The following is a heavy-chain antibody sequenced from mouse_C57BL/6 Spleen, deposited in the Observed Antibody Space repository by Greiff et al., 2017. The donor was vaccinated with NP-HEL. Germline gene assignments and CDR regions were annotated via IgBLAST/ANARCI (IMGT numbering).Heavy chain of an antibody. CDR2: ILPGSGST. CDR3: ARPGGDEAWFAY. D-gene: IGHD3-3*01. CDR1: GYTFTGYW. V-gene: IGHV1-9*01. Sequence: QVQLQQSGAELMKPGASVKLSCKATGYTFTGYWIEWVKQRPGHGLEWIGEILPGSGSTNYNEKFKGKATFTADTSSNTAYMQLSSLTTEDSAIYYCARPGGDEAWFAYWGQGTLVTVSA. J-gene: IGHJ3*01.